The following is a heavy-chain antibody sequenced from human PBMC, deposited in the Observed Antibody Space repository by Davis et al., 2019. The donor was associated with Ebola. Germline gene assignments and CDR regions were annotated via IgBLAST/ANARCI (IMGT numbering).Heavy chain of an antibody. J-gene: IGHJ4*02. V-gene: IGHV3-23*01. CDR1: GFTFNNYA. CDR2: VKSNSDT. D-gene: IGHD2-2*01. Sequence: GGSLRLSCATSGFTFNNYAMTWVRQAPGKGLEWVSVVKSNSDTYYADSVKGRFSVSRDSSRSTLSLQMNSLRAEDTAVYYCVKGAFSMPLDFWGQGTLVTVSS. CDR3: VKGAFSMPLDF.